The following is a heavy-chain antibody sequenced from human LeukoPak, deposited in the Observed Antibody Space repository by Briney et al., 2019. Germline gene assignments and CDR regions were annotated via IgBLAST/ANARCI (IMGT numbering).Heavy chain of an antibody. CDR3: ARESETSGWYDY. D-gene: IGHD6-19*01. V-gene: IGHV3-43*02. CDR1: GFIFDNYA. Sequence: GGSLRLSCAAPGFIFDNYAIHWVRQAPGKGLEWVSLISGDGGSTFYADSVRGRFTISRDNTRKSLSLQMSSLRSEDTALYYCARESETSGWYDYWGQGTLVTVPS. J-gene: IGHJ4*02. CDR2: ISGDGGST.